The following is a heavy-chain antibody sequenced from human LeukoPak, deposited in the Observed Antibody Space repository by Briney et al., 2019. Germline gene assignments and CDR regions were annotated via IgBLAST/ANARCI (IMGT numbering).Heavy chain of an antibody. CDR3: ARESETSGWYDY. D-gene: IGHD6-19*01. V-gene: IGHV3-43*02. CDR1: GFIFDNYA. Sequence: GGSLRLSCAAPGFIFDNYAIHWVRQAPGKGLEWVSLISGDGGSTFYADSVRGRFTISRDNTRKSLSLQMSSLRSEDTALYYCARESETSGWYDYWGQGTLVTVPS. J-gene: IGHJ4*02. CDR2: ISGDGGST.